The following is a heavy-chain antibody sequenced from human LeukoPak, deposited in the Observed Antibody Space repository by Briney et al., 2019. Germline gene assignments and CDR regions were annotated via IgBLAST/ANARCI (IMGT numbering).Heavy chain of an antibody. Sequence: GGSLRLSCAASGFTFSSYWMSWVRQAPGKGLEWVSAISGSGGSTYYADSVKGRFTISRDNSKNTLYLQMNSLRAEDTAVYYCAKDKVVPAASSYFDYWGQGTLVTVSS. D-gene: IGHD2-2*01. CDR1: GFTFSSYW. CDR2: ISGSGGST. V-gene: IGHV3-23*01. CDR3: AKDKVVPAASSYFDY. J-gene: IGHJ4*02.